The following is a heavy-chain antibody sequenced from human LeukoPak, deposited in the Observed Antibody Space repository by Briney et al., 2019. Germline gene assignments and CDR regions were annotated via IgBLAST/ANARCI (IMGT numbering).Heavy chain of an antibody. J-gene: IGHJ2*01. V-gene: IGHV1-2*02. Sequence: GASVKVSCKASGYTFTGYYMHWVRQAPGQGLEWMGWINPNSGGTNYAQKFQGRVTMTRDTSISTAYMELSRLRSDDTAVYYCARPSPIDFWSGYPSWYFDLWGRGTLVTVSS. CDR3: ARPSPIDFWSGYPSWYFDL. D-gene: IGHD3-3*01. CDR2: INPNSGGT. CDR1: GYTFTGYY.